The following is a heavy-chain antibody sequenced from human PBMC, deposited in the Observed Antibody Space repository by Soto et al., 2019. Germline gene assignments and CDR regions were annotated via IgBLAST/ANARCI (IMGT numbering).Heavy chain of an antibody. CDR1: GYTFTDYY. J-gene: IGHJ3*01. CDR3: ARSGLTVFGVVIMSNDGFDC. V-gene: IGHV1-2*02. Sequence: QVQLVQSGAEVKKPGASVKVSCKASGYTFTDYYIHWVRQAPGQGLEWMGWIGPNSGAKNYAQKCQCRVTRTSDTPINTAYMELSRLRSDDTAAYYCARSGLTVFGVVIMSNDGFDCCGQGTMVTVSS. D-gene: IGHD3-3*01. CDR2: IGPNSGAK.